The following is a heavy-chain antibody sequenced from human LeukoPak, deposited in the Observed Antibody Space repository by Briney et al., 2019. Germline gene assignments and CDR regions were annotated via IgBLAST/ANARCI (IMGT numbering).Heavy chain of an antibody. CDR3: ARIGSGSYGVDP. D-gene: IGHD3-10*01. CDR2: INSDGSST. Sequence: GGSLRLSCAPSGLTFSSYWMHWVRQAPGKGLVWVSRINSDGSSTSYADSVKGRFTISRDNAKNTLYLQMNRLRAEDTAVYYCARIGSGSYGVDPWGQGTLVTVSS. CDR1: GLTFSSYW. V-gene: IGHV3-74*01. J-gene: IGHJ5*02.